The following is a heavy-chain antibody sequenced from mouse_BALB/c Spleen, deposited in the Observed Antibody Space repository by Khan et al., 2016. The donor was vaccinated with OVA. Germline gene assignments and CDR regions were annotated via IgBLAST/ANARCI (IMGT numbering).Heavy chain of an antibody. CDR1: GYSITSGYN. CDR2: ISYDGSN. D-gene: IGHD1-1*01. V-gene: IGHV3-6*02. Sequence: EVELVESGPGLVKPSLSLSLTCSVTGYSITSGYNWNWIRQFPGNKLEWMGYISYDGSNNYNPSLKNRISITRDTSKNQFFLKLNSVTTEDTATYYCARDYFGNGYFDYWGQGTTLTVSS. J-gene: IGHJ2*01. CDR3: ARDYFGNGYFDY.